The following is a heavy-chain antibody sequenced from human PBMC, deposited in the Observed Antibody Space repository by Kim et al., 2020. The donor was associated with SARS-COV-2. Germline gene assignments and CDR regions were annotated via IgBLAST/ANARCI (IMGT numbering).Heavy chain of an antibody. CDR2: YTSGRT. V-gene: IGHV4-4*07. CDR3: ASALGH. Sequence: YTSGRTNYNPPLQSRVTMSVDMSKNQFSLELSSVTAADTAVYYCASALGHWGQGTLVTVSS. J-gene: IGHJ4*02. D-gene: IGHD3-16*02.